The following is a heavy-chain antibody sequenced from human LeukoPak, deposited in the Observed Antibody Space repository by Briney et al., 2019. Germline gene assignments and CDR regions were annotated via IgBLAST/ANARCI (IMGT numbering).Heavy chain of an antibody. Sequence: SETLSLTCAVYGGSFSGYYWSWIRQPPGKGLEWIGEINHSGSTNYNPPLKSRVTISVDTSKNQFSLKLSSVTAADTAVYYCARRRGFFYGSGSPPGWFDPWGQGTLVTVSS. CDR2: INHSGST. CDR3: ARRRGFFYGSGSPPGWFDP. V-gene: IGHV4-34*01. D-gene: IGHD3-10*01. CDR1: GGSFSGYY. J-gene: IGHJ5*02.